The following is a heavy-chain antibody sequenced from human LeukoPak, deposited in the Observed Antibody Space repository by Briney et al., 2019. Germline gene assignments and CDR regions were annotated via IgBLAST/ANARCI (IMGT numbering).Heavy chain of an antibody. CDR2: ISYDGSNK. D-gene: IGHD6-19*01. CDR1: GFTFSSYG. Sequence: GGSLRLSCAASGFTFSSYGMHWVRQAPGKGLEWVAVISYDGSNKYYADSVKGRFTISRDNSKNTLYLQMNSLSAEDAAVYYCATDIAVAIDYWGQGPLVTVSS. V-gene: IGHV3-30*03. CDR3: ATDIAVAIDY. J-gene: IGHJ4*02.